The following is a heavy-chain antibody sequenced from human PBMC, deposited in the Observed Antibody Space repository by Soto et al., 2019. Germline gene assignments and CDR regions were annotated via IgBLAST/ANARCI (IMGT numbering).Heavy chain of an antibody. CDR1: GGSISSGDYY. V-gene: IGHV4-30-4*01. CDR2: IYYSGST. J-gene: IGHJ4*02. CDR3: ARALRHYYGSGSYPPPYD. Sequence: QVQLQESGPGLVKPSQTLSLTCTVSGGSISSGDYYWSWIRQPPGKGLEWIGYIYYSGSTYYNPSLKSRVNIAVDTSKNQFPLKLSSVTAADTAVYYCARALRHYYGSGSYPPPYDWGQGTLVTVSS. D-gene: IGHD3-10*01.